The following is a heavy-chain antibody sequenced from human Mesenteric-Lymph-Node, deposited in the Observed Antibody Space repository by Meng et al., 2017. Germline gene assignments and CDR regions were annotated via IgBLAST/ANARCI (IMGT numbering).Heavy chain of an antibody. CDR3: ARLNNYDSSGLPIDY. D-gene: IGHD3-22*01. V-gene: IGHV3-33*01. Sequence: GESLKISCAASGFTFSSYGMHWVRQAPGKGPEWVAVIWYDGSNKYYADSVKGRFTISRDNSKNTLYLQMNSLRAEDTAVYYCARLNNYDSSGLPIDYWGQGTLVTVSS. J-gene: IGHJ4*02. CDR2: IWYDGSNK. CDR1: GFTFSSYG.